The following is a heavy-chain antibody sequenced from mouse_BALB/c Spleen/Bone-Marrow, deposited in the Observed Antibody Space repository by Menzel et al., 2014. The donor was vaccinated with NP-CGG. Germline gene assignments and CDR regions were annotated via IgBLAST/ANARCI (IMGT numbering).Heavy chain of an antibody. D-gene: IGHD2-4*01. CDR3: ARNYDYDRGYCAMDY. J-gene: IGHJ4*01. Sequence: QVQLKQSGAQVAKPGASVKMSCKASGYTFTSYWMHWVKQKPGQGLEWIGYINPITGYTEYNQKFKDKATLTADKSSSTAYMQLSSLTSEDSAVYYCARNYDYDRGYCAMDYWGQGASVTVSS. CDR1: GYTFTSYW. V-gene: IGHV1-7*01. CDR2: INPITGYT.